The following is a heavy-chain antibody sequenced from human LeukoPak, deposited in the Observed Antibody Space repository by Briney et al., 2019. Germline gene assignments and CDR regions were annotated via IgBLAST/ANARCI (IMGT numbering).Heavy chain of an antibody. J-gene: IGHJ4*02. D-gene: IGHD3-22*01. V-gene: IGHV4-39*01. CDR2: IYYSGST. Sequence: PSETLSLTCTVSGGSISSRSYYWGWIRQPPGKGLEWIGSIYYSGSTYYNPSLKSRVTISVDTSKNQFSLKLSSVTAADTAVYYCARQMERLAYYYDSSGYYYGVNWGQGTLVTVSS. CDR1: GGSISSRSYY. CDR3: ARQMERLAYYYDSSGYYYGVN.